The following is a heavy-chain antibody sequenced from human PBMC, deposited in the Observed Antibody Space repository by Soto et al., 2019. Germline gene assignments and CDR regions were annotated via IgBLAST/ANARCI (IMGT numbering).Heavy chain of an antibody. Sequence: ASVKVSCKVSGYTLTELSMHWVRQAPGKGLEWMGGFDPEDGETIYAQKFQGRVTMTEDTSTDTAYMELSSLRSEDTAVYYCATMGKRITMVRRVQNGIDYWGQGTLVTVSS. CDR1: GYTLTELS. V-gene: IGHV1-24*01. J-gene: IGHJ4*02. CDR3: ATMGKRITMVRRVQNGIDY. D-gene: IGHD3-10*01. CDR2: FDPEDGET.